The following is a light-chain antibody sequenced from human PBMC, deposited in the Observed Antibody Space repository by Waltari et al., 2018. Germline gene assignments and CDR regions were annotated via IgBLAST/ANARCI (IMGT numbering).Light chain of an antibody. CDR1: QSLLHDNGNNF. Sequence: DILMTQSPLSLPVIPGEPASISCRSSQSLLHDNGNNFLDWYLQKPGQSPHLLIYVGSNRTSGVPDRFSGSGSGTDFTLKISRVEAEDVGVYYCMQALQTPWTFGQGTKVEIK. CDR3: MQALQTPWT. J-gene: IGKJ1*01. V-gene: IGKV2-28*01. CDR2: VGS.